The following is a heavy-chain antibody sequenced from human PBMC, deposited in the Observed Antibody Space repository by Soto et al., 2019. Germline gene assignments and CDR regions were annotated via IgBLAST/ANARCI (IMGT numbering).Heavy chain of an antibody. Sequence: SETLSLTCTVSGGSISSYYWSWIRQPPGKGLEWIGYIYYSGSTNYNPSLKSRVTISVDTSKNQFSLKLSSVTAADTAVYYCARQMGQATTSYYYYGMDVWGQGTTVTVSS. CDR2: IYYSGST. V-gene: IGHV4-59*01. D-gene: IGHD1-1*01. J-gene: IGHJ6*02. CDR1: GGSISSYY. CDR3: ARQMGQATTSYYYYGMDV.